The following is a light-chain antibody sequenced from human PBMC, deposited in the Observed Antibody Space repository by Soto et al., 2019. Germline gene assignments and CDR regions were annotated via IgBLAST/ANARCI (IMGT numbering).Light chain of an antibody. CDR2: KAS. CDR1: QSISSW. CDR3: LQYNSYPVH. Sequence: DIQMTQSPSTLSASVGDRVTITCRASQSISSWLAWYQQKPGKAPKLLIYKASSLESGVPSRFSGSGSGTEFTLTISSLQPDDFATYYCLQYNSYPVHFGQGTRLEIK. J-gene: IGKJ5*01. V-gene: IGKV1-5*03.